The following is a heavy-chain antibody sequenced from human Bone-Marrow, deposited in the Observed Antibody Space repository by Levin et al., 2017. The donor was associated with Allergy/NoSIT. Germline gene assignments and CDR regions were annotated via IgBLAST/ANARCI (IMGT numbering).Heavy chain of an antibody. CDR1: GFTFSNYA. J-gene: IGHJ4*02. CDR2: ISYDGGSK. D-gene: IGHD4-11*01. CDR3: ARNQNAYSNFAYYLDY. Sequence: GGSLRLSCAASGFTFSNYAIHWVRQAPGKGLEWVAVISYDGGSKYYADSVKGRFTISRDNSKNTLDMQMNSLRTEDTAVYYCARNQNAYSNFAYYLDYWGQGALVTVSS. V-gene: IGHV3-30-3*01.